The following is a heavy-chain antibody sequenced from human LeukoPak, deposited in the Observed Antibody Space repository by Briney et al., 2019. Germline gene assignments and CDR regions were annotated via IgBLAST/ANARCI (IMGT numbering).Heavy chain of an antibody. CDR3: VRTTVVTPNDY. CDR1: GGSFSGYY. J-gene: IGHJ4*02. D-gene: IGHD4-23*01. CDR2: INHSGST. V-gene: IGHV4-34*01. Sequence: PSETLSLTCAVYGGSFSGYYWSWIRQPPGKGLEWIGEINHSGSTNYNPSLKSRVTISVDTSKNQFSLKLSSVTAADTAVYYCVRTTVVTPNDYWGQGTLVTVSS.